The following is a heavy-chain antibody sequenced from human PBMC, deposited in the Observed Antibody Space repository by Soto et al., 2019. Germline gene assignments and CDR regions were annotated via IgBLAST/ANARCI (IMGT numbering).Heavy chain of an antibody. CDR3: AKEQWLPGNYYYGMDV. V-gene: IGHV6-1*01. Sequence: LEWLGRTYYRSKWYDDYAVSVKSRITISPDTSKNQFSLQLKSVTPEDTAVYYCAKEQWLPGNYYYGMDVWGQGTTVTVSS. D-gene: IGHD6-19*01. CDR2: TYYRSKWYD. J-gene: IGHJ6*02.